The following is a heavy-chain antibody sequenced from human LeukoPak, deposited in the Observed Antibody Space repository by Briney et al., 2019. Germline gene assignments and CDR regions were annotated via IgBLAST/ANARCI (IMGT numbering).Heavy chain of an antibody. J-gene: IGHJ5*02. D-gene: IGHD4-11*01. CDR3: ARDLDYSKYWFDP. Sequence: PSETLSLTCAVYGGSFSGYYWSWIRQPPGKGLEWIGEINHSGSTDYNPSLKSRVTISVDTSKNQFSLKLSSVTAADTVVYYCARDLDYSKYWFDPWGQGTLVTVSS. CDR1: GGSFSGYY. CDR2: INHSGST. V-gene: IGHV4-34*01.